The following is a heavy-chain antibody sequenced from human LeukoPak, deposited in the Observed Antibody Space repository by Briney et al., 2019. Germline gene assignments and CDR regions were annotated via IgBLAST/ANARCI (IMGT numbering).Heavy chain of an antibody. CDR2: IYTSGST. CDR3: ARESKYSSSSRKIRDY. V-gene: IGHV4-4*07. CDR1: GGSISSYY. D-gene: IGHD6-6*01. J-gene: IGHJ4*02. Sequence: PSETLSLTCTVSGGSISSYYWSRIRQPAGKGLEWIGRIYTSGSTDYNPSLKSRVTMSVDTSKNQFSLKLSSVTAADTAVYYCARESKYSSSSRKIRDYWGQGTLVTVSS.